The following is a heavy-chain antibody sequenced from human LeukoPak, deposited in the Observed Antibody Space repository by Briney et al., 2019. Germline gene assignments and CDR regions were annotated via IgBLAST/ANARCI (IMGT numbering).Heavy chain of an antibody. CDR2: IYYSGST. CDR1: GGSISSGGYY. Sequence: SQTLPLTCTVSGGSISSGGYYWSWIRQHPGKGLEWIGYIYYSGSTYYNPSLKSRVTISVDTSKNQFSLKLSSVTAADTAVYYCARGYCSGGSCYNAFDIWGQGTMVTVSS. CDR3: ARGYCSGGSCYNAFDI. J-gene: IGHJ3*02. D-gene: IGHD2-15*01. V-gene: IGHV4-31*03.